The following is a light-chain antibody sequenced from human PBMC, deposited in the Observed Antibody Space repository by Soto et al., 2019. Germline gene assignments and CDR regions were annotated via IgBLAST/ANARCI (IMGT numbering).Light chain of an antibody. J-gene: IGKJ1*01. Sequence: LTHSPSTLPLSPGERPAVPCRPSQSVSSYLAWYQQKPGQAPRLLIYDASNRATGIPARFSGSGSGKDFPPTISSIEPEDFELYYRPQRSKRGRKFRQGNKVDIK. CDR2: DAS. CDR1: QSVSSY. CDR3: PQRSKRGRK. V-gene: IGKV3-11*01.